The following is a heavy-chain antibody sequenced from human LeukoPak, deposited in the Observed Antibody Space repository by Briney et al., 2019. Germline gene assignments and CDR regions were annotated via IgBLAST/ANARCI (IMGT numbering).Heavy chain of an antibody. Sequence: PGRSLRLSCAASGFTFSSYAMHWVRQAPGKGLEWVAVTSYDGSNKYYADSVKGRFTISRDNAKNSLYLQMNSLRAEDTAVYYCAREVLGGMDVWGQGTTVTVSS. CDR2: TSYDGSNK. J-gene: IGHJ6*02. CDR1: GFTFSSYA. CDR3: AREVLGGMDV. V-gene: IGHV3-30-3*01. D-gene: IGHD3-16*01.